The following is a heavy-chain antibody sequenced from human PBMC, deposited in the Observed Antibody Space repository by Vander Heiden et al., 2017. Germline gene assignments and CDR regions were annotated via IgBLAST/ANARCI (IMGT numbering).Heavy chain of an antibody. V-gene: IGHV1-18*01. Sequence: QVQLVQSGAEVKKPGASVKVSCKASGYPFTSIGIGGVRQAPGQGLEWMGWISAYNGNTNYAQKLKGRVTMTTDTSTSTAYMELRSLRSDDTAVYYCARGPPRRTLITMVRGWGFDPWGQGTLVTVSS. CDR2: ISAYNGNT. J-gene: IGHJ5*02. CDR1: GYPFTSIG. CDR3: ARGPPRRTLITMVRGWGFDP. D-gene: IGHD3-10*01.